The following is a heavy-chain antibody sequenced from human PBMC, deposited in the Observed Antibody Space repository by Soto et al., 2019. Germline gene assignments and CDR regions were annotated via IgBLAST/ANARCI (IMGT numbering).Heavy chain of an antibody. CDR3: ARGGHYGSGTYYIHFEL. Sequence: PLGSLRLSFAASGFTVSSSYISWVRPAPLKGLEWVSVIYAGGSTYHADPVKGRFTISRDNSKNTVFLQMNNLRAEDTAVYYCARGGHYGSGTYYIHFELWGQGAQVTVSS. V-gene: IGHV3-53*01. D-gene: IGHD3-10*01. J-gene: IGHJ4*02. CDR2: IYAGGST. CDR1: GFTVSSSY.